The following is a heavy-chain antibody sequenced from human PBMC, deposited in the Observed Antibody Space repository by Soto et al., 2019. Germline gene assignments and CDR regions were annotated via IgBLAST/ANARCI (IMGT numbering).Heavy chain of an antibody. CDR3: AGRSGSLDY. Sequence: GGSLRLSCAASGFTFSNYTMHWVRQAPGKGLEWVALISYDEIDKYFADAVKGRFIISRDNCKNTLYLQMDSLRAEDTAVYYYAGRSGSLDYWGRGTLVTVSS. CDR1: GFTFSNYT. D-gene: IGHD3-10*01. CDR2: ISYDEIDK. V-gene: IGHV3-30*04. J-gene: IGHJ4*02.